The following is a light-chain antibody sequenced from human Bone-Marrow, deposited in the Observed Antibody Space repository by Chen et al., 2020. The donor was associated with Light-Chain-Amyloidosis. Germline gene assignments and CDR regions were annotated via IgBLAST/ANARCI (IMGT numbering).Light chain of an antibody. CDR2: RDT. Sequence: SYELTQPPSVSVSPGQTARITCSGDDLPTKYAYWYQQKPGQDPVLVIHRDTERPSGISERFSGSSSGTTDTLTISGVQAEDEADYHCQSADSSGTDEVIFGGGTKLTVL. V-gene: IGLV3-25*03. CDR3: QSADSSGTDEVI. CDR1: DLPTKY. J-gene: IGLJ2*01.